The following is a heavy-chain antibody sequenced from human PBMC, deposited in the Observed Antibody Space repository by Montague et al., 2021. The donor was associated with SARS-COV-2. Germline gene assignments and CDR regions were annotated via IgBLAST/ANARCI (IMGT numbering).Heavy chain of an antibody. D-gene: IGHD2-15*01. Sequence: SETLSLTCTVSGASTNIGTYYWTWIRQSPGNPLEWVGYIHDSGTTNYNPSLKSRVTILEDTSRNQFSLNLTSVTAADTAVYYCARGHCSGGLGYYGVAFDVWGQGTMVTVS. V-gene: IGHV4-61*01. CDR2: IHDSGTT. J-gene: IGHJ3*01. CDR1: GASTNIGTYY. CDR3: ARGHCSGGLGYYGVAFDV.